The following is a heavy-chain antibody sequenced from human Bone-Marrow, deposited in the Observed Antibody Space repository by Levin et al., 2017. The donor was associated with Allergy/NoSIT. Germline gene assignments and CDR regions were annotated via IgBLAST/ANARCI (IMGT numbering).Heavy chain of an antibody. CDR1: GFTFRGYA. Sequence: GESLKISCAASGFTFRGYAMTWVRQTPGKGLEWVSTISSGTKSAYYADSVKGRFIISRDDSTNTLFLQMNSLTAEDTAVYYCAKWIMVQGILRGYFDYWGQGALVTVSS. V-gene: IGHV3-23*01. J-gene: IGHJ4*02. CDR2: ISSGTKSA. CDR3: AKWIMVQGILRGYFDY. D-gene: IGHD3-10*01.